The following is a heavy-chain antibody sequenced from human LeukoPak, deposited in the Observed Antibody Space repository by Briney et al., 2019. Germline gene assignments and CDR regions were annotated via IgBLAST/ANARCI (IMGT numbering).Heavy chain of an antibody. Sequence: SETLSLTCAVSGGSISSSNWWSWVRQPPGKGLEWIGEIYHSGSTNYNPSLKGRVTISVDKSKNQFSLKLSSVTAADTAVYYCARADSYGSGSYYFDYWGQGTLVTVSS. CDR2: IYHSGST. D-gene: IGHD5-18*01. V-gene: IGHV4-4*02. CDR3: ARADSYGSGSYYFDY. J-gene: IGHJ4*02. CDR1: GGSISSSNW.